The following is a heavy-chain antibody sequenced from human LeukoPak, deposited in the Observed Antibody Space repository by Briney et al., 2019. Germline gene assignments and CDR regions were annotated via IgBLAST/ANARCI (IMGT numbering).Heavy chain of an antibody. J-gene: IGHJ4*02. CDR3: ASPRYYSDSSGYFYDY. CDR1: GGSIYSSSYY. D-gene: IGHD3-22*01. CDR2: IYYSGST. Sequence: SETLSLTCSVSGGSIYSSSYYWGWIRQPPGKGLEWIGTIYYSGSTYYNPSLKSRVTISVDTSKNQFSLKLSSVTAADTAVYYCASPRYYSDSSGYFYDYWGQGTLVTVSS. V-gene: IGHV4-39*07.